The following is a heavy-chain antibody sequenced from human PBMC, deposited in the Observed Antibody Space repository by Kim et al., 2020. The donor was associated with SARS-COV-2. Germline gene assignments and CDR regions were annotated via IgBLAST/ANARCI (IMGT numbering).Heavy chain of an antibody. V-gene: IGHV3-9*01. CDR3: AKDIKYGSGSYIAFDI. CDR1: GFTFGDYA. J-gene: IGHJ3*02. CDR2: ISWNSGSI. D-gene: IGHD3-10*01. Sequence: GGSLRLSCAASGFTFGDYAMHWVRQAPGKGLEWVSGISWNSGSIGYADSVKGRFTISRDNAKNSLYLQMNSLRAEDTALYYCAKDIKYGSGSYIAFDIWGQGTMVTVSS.